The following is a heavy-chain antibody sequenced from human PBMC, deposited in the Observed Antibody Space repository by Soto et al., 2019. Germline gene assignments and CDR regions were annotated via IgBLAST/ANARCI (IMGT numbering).Heavy chain of an antibody. CDR1: GYTFTYRY. CDR2: ITPFNGNT. V-gene: IGHV1-45*02. CDR3: ASSTHLDILTGQNGQTDDAFDI. D-gene: IGHD3-9*01. Sequence: SVKVSCKASGYTFTYRYLHWVRQAPGQALEWMGWITPFNGNTNYAQKFQDRVTITRDRSMSTAYMELSSLRSEDTAMYYCASSTHLDILTGQNGQTDDAFDIWGQGTMVTVSS. J-gene: IGHJ3*02.